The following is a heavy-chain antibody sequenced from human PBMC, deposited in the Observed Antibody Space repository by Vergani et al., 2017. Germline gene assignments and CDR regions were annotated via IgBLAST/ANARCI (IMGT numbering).Heavy chain of an antibody. CDR1: GGSVSSGSYY. CDR2: IYYSGST. CDR3: ARVTSYYYDSSGYLWTNGDYYYYMDV. J-gene: IGHJ6*03. Sequence: QVQLQESGPGLVKPSETLSLTCTVSGGSVSSGSYYWSWIRQPPGKGLEWIGYIYYSGSTNYNPSLKSRVTISVDTSKNQFSLKLSSVTAADTAGYYCARVTSYYYDSSGYLWTNGDYYYYMDVWGKGTTVTVSS. D-gene: IGHD3-22*01. V-gene: IGHV4-61*01.